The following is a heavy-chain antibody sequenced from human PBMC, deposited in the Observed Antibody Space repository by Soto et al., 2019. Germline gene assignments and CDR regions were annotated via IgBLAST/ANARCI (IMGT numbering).Heavy chain of an antibody. CDR1: GYTLTELS. Sequence: ASVKVSCKVSGYTLTELSMHWVRQAPGKGLEWMGGFDPEDGETIYAQKFQGRVTMTEDTSTDTAYMELSSLRSEDTAVYYCALLSYCTTVTCFYMDYWGQGTPVTVSS. V-gene: IGHV1-24*01. CDR2: FDPEDGET. D-gene: IGHD2-8*01. J-gene: IGHJ4*02. CDR3: ALLSYCTTVTCFYMDY.